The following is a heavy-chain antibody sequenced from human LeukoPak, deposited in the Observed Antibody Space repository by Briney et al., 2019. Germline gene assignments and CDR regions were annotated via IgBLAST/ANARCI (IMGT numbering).Heavy chain of an antibody. V-gene: IGHV3-30*18. D-gene: IGHD6-13*01. CDR3: AKDYSSSWFIYWYFDL. Sequence: QPGRSLRLSCAASGFTFSSYGMHWVRQAPGKGLEWVAVISYDGSNKYYADSVKGRFTISRDNSKNTLYLQMNSLRAEDTAVYYCAKDYSSSWFIYWYFDLWGRGTLVTVSS. CDR2: ISYDGSNK. CDR1: GFTFSSYG. J-gene: IGHJ2*01.